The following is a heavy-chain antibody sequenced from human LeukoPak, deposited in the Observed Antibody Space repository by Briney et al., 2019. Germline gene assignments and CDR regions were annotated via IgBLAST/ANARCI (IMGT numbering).Heavy chain of an antibody. CDR1: GGSISSSSYY. CDR2: IYYSGST. D-gene: IGHD6-13*01. J-gene: IGHJ6*03. CDR3: ARRDSSSWGAYYYYYMDV. Sequence: SETLSLTCTVSGGSISSSSYYWGWIRQPPGKGLEWIGSIYYSGSTYYNPSLKSRVTISVDTSKNQFSLKLSSVTAADTAVYYCARRDSSSWGAYYYYYMDVWGKGTTVTISS. V-gene: IGHV4-39*01.